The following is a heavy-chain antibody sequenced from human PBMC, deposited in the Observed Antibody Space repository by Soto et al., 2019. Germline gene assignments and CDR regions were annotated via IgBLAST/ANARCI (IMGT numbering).Heavy chain of an antibody. D-gene: IGHD4-17*01. CDR1: GFTFDDYA. CDR3: AKAQRSVYYYYVMDV. V-gene: IGHV3-9*01. Sequence: SLRLSCXASGFTFDDYAMHWVRQAPGKGLEWVSGISWNSVSIGYADSVKGRFTISRDNAKNSLYLQLNSLRAEDTALYHCAKAQRSVYYYYVMDVWGQGTTVTVSS. J-gene: IGHJ6*02. CDR2: ISWNSVSI.